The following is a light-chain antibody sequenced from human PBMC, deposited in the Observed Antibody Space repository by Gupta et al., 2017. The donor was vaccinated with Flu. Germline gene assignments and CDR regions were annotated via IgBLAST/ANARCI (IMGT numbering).Light chain of an antibody. Sequence: SSVVTQTPAVSVAPGQTATIACGGNNIGRTSVHWYRQKPGQAPVLVVYDDYARPSGIPERFSGSNSGNMATLTISRVEAGDEADYYCQVWDGRSDQYVFGAGTKVTVL. J-gene: IGLJ1*01. CDR1: NIGRTS. CDR3: QVWDGRSDQYV. V-gene: IGLV3-21*02. CDR2: DDY.